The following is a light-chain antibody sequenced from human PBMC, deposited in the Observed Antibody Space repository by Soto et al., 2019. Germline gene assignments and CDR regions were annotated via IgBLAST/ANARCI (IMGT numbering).Light chain of an antibody. CDR2: EVS. Sequence: ALTQPASGSGSPGQSITISCTGTSSDVGGYNLVSWYQQHPGKAPKLMIYEVSKRPSGVSNRFSGSKSGNTASLTISGLQAEDEADYYCCSYAGSSTYVFGTGTK. V-gene: IGLV2-23*02. J-gene: IGLJ1*01. CDR1: SSDVGGYNL. CDR3: CSYAGSSTYV.